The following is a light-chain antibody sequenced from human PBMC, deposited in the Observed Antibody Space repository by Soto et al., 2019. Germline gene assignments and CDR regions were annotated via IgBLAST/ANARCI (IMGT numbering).Light chain of an antibody. J-gene: IGLJ1*01. Sequence: QSVLTQPASVPGSPGQSITISCTGTRRNVGGYNYVSWHQQHPGKAPKLMIYEVTNRPSGVSNRFSGSKSGNTASLTISGLQAEDEADYYCSSSTSSSTLVFGTGTKVTV. CDR1: RRNVGGYNY. CDR3: SSSTSSSTLV. V-gene: IGLV2-14*01. CDR2: EVT.